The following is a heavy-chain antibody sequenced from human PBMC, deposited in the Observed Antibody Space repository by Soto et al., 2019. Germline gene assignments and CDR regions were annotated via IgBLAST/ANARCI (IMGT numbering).Heavy chain of an antibody. D-gene: IGHD4-17*01. CDR1: GGTFSSYT. CDR2: IIPILGIA. CDR3: ARGSATATGWSGP. V-gene: IGHV1-69*02. J-gene: IGHJ5*02. Sequence: QVQLVQSGAEVKKPGSSVKVSCKASGGTFSSYTISWVRQAPGQGLEWMGRIIPILGIANYAQKSQGRVPITADKPTSAADQGRGSRGSEDTAVYLWARGSATATGWSGPWGRGTLVTVSS.